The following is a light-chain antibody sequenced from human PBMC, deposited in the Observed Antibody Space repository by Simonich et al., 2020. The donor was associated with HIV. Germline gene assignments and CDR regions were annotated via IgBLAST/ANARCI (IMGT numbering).Light chain of an antibody. CDR2: GAS. V-gene: IGKV3-15*01. J-gene: IGKJ1*01. Sequence: EIGMTQSPATLSVSPGERATLPCRASQSVSNNLAWYQQKPGQAPRLRIYGASTRATGIPARFSGSGSGTEFTLTINSLQSADFAVYYCQQCNNWPWTFGRGTKVEIK. CDR1: QSVSNN. CDR3: QQCNNWPWT.